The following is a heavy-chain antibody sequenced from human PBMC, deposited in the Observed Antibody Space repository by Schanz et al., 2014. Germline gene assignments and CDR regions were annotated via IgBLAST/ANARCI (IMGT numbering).Heavy chain of an antibody. V-gene: IGHV3-11*01. D-gene: IGHD6-19*01. Sequence: VQLVESGGGVVRPGGSLRLSCAASGFTFSDYYMTWIRQAPGKGLEWVSDISDSGDSTHYADSVKGRFTISRDNAKNSLFLQMNSLRVEDTAVYYCARDLISSGWYGWGLGTLVTVSS. J-gene: IGHJ4*02. CDR3: ARDLISSGWYG. CDR1: GFTFSDYY. CDR2: ISDSGDST.